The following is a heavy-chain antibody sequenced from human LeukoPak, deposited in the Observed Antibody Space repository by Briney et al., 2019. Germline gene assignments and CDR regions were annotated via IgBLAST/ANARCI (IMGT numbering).Heavy chain of an antibody. D-gene: IGHD3-10*01. CDR1: GVTFRNHV. V-gene: IGHV3-30-3*01. CDR2: TSSDLNVK. J-gene: IGHJ4*02. CDR3: AREGYYGSGSPPSLYFDY. Sequence: PGGSLRLSYAASGVTFRNHVIHWVRQAPGKGLEWVAVTSSDLNVKLYADSVKGRFTISRDNSRSTLYLQMNSLRPEDTAIYYCAREGYYGSGSPPSLYFDYWGQGTLVTVSS.